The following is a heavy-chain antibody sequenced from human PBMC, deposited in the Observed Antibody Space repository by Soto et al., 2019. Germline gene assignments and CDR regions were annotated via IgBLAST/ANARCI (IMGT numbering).Heavy chain of an antibody. CDR3: ARGGLYGSGSYLPTR. D-gene: IGHD3-10*01. Sequence: QVQLVQSGAEVKKPGSSVKVSCKASGGTFSSYTISWVRQAPGQGLEWMGRIIPILGIANYAQKFQGRVTITADKSTSTAYMELSSLRSEDTAVYYCARGGLYGSGSYLPTRWGQGTLVTVSS. CDR2: IIPILGIA. V-gene: IGHV1-69*02. CDR1: GGTFSSYT. J-gene: IGHJ4*02.